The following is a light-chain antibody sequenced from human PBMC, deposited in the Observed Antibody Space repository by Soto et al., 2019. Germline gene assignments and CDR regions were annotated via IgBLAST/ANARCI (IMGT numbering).Light chain of an antibody. CDR3: QQANNFPLT. Sequence: DTQMTQSPSSVSASVGARVTITCRASQSISNWLAWYQQKPGKAPQLLIYEASRLQSGVPSRFSGSGSGTDFTLTISSLQPEDFATYYCQQANNFPLTVGGGTKVEIK. V-gene: IGKV1-12*01. J-gene: IGKJ4*01. CDR1: QSISNW. CDR2: EAS.